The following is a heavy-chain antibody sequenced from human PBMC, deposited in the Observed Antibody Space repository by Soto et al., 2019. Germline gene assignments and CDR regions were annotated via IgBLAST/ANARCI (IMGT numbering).Heavy chain of an antibody. J-gene: IGHJ6*02. V-gene: IGHV1-18*04. D-gene: IGHD1-26*01. CDR3: ARDLGGCYYSYYYYYGMDV. CDR2: ISAYNGNT. Sequence: ASVKVSCKASGYTFTSYGISWVRQAPGQGLEWMGWISAYNGNTNYAQKLQGRVTMTTDTSTSTAYMELRSLRSDDTAMYYCARDLGGCYYSYYYYYGMDVWGQGTTVTVSS. CDR1: GYTFTSYG.